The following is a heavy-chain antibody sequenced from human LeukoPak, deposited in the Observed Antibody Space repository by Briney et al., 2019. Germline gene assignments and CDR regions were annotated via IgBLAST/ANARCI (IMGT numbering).Heavy chain of an antibody. CDR1: GFTFSSYG. CDR3: ARDVGANYEGRFDY. CDR2: IWYDGSNK. J-gene: IGHJ4*02. Sequence: GGSLRLSCAAPGFTFSSYGMHWVRQAPGKGLEWVAVIWYDGSNKYYADSVKGRFTISRDNSKNTLYLQMNSLRAEDTAVYYCARDVGANYEGRFDYWGQGTLVTVSS. D-gene: IGHD1-26*01. V-gene: IGHV3-33*01.